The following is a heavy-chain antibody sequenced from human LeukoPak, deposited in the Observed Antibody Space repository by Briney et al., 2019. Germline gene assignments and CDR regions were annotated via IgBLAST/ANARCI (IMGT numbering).Heavy chain of an antibody. D-gene: IGHD6-19*01. CDR1: GFTFDDYT. J-gene: IGHJ5*02. Sequence: GGSLRLSCAASGFTFDDYTMHWVRQAPGKGLEWVSLISWDGGSTYYADSVKGRFTISRDNAKNSLYLQMNSLRAEDMALYYCAKGGSGWLYNWFDPWGQGTLVTVSS. CDR2: ISWDGGST. CDR3: AKGGSGWLYNWFDP. V-gene: IGHV3-43*01.